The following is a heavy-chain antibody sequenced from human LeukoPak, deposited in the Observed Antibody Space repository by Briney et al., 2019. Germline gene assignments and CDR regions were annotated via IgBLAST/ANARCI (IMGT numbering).Heavy chain of an antibody. V-gene: IGHV4-38-2*02. J-gene: IGHJ5*02. CDR2: IYHSGST. Sequence: SETLSLTCTVSGYSISSGYYWGWIRQPPGKGLEWIGSIYHSGSTYYNPSLKSRVTISVDTSKNQFSLKLSSVTAADTAVYYCARGKSRVTMVRGVISRWFDPWGQGTLVTVSS. CDR3: ARGKSRVTMVRGVISRWFDP. D-gene: IGHD3-10*01. CDR1: GYSISSGYY.